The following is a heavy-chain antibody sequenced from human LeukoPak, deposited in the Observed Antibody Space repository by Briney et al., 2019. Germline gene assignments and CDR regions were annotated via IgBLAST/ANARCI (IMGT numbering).Heavy chain of an antibody. D-gene: IGHD3-22*01. V-gene: IGHV4-34*01. CDR1: GGSFSGYY. CDR3: AIDISGLNFDY. Sequence: SETLSLTCAVYGGSFSGYYWSWIRQPPGKGLEWIGEINHSGSTNYNPSLKSRVTISVDTSKNQFSLKLSSVTAADTAMYYCAIDISGLNFDYWGQGTLVTVSS. J-gene: IGHJ4*02. CDR2: INHSGST.